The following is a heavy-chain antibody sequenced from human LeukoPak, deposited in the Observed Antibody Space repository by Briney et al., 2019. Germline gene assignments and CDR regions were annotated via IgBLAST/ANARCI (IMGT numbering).Heavy chain of an antibody. CDR2: ISSSSSYI. V-gene: IGHV3-21*01. CDR1: GFTFSSYS. J-gene: IGHJ3*02. Sequence: GGSLRLSCAASGFTFSSYSMNWVRQAPGKGLEWVSSISSSSSYIYYADSVKGRFTISRDNAKNSLYLQMSSLRAEDAAVYYCARDKLAVGAFDIWGQGTMVTVSS. CDR3: ARDKLAVGAFDI. D-gene: IGHD6-19*01.